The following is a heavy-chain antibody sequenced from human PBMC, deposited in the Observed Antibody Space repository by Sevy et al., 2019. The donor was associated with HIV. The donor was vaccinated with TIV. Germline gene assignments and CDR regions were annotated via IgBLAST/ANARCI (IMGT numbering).Heavy chain of an antibody. V-gene: IGHV3-48*03. Sequence: GGSLRLSCAASGFTFSSNELNWVRQAPGKGLEWVSYISSSGGTIYYAYSVEGRFTISRDNAKNSLFLQMNNLRAEDTDIYYCAFGGGLHVWGQGTMVTVSS. CDR3: AFGGGLHV. CDR2: ISSSGGTI. D-gene: IGHD2-15*01. J-gene: IGHJ6*02. CDR1: GFTFSSNE.